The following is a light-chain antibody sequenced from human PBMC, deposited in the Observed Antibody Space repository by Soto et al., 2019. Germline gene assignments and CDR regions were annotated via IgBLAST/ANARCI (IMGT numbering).Light chain of an antibody. CDR3: TSYTSGSTLVV. V-gene: IGLV2-14*01. J-gene: IGLJ2*01. CDR1: SSDIGAYYS. Sequence: QSALTQPASVSGSPGQSITISCTGTSSDIGAYYSVSWYQQHPGKAPKLMIYEVSYRPSEVSNRFSGSKSGNTASLTISGLQAEDEADYYCTSYTSGSTLVVFGGGTKLTVL. CDR2: EVS.